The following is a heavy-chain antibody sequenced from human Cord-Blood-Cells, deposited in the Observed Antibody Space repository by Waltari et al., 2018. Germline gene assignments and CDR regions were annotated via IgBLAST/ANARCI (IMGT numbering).Heavy chain of an antibody. V-gene: IGHV4-38-2*01. CDR3: ASPRGPGDRFDY. CDR2: IYHSWST. J-gene: IGHJ4*02. Sequence: QVQLQESGPGLVKPSGTRSLTCAVPGYSISRGYLWGWIRQPPGKGLEWIGSIYHSWSTYYNPSLKSRVTISVDTSKNQFSLKLSSVTAADTAVYYCASPRGPGDRFDYWGQGTLVTVSS. CDR1: GYSISRGYL. D-gene: IGHD7-27*01.